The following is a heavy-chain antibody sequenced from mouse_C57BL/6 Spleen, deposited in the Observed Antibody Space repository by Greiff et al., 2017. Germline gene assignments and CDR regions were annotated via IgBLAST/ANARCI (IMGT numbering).Heavy chain of an antibody. CDR3: AKSNYSYYAMDY. J-gene: IGHJ4*01. D-gene: IGHD2-5*01. V-gene: IGHV1-53*01. Sequence: QVQLKQPGTELVKPGASVKLSCKASGYTFTSYWMHWVKQRPGQGLEWIGNINPSNGGTNYNEKFKSKATLTVDKSSSTAYMQLSSLTSEDSAVYYCAKSNYSYYAMDYWGQGTSVTVSS. CDR1: GYTFTSYW. CDR2: INPSNGGT.